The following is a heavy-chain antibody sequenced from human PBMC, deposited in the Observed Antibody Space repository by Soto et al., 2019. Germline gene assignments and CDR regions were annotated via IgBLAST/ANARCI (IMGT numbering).Heavy chain of an antibody. V-gene: IGHV4-34*01. D-gene: IGHD3-3*01. CDR1: GGSFSGYY. CDR2: INHSGST. Sequence: QVQLQQWGAGLLKPSETLSLTCAVYGGSFSGYYWSWIRQPPGKGLEWIGEINHSGSTNYNPSLKSRVTISVDTSKNQFSLKLSSVTAADTAVYYCARDDYDFLSCYGMDVWGQGTTVTVSS. J-gene: IGHJ6*02. CDR3: ARDDYDFLSCYGMDV.